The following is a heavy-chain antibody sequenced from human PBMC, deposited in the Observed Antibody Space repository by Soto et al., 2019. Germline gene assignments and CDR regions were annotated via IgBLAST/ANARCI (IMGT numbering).Heavy chain of an antibody. Sequence: SVKVSCKASRGTFGSCAIYWVRQAPGQGLEWIGGIIPIFGSAYYAQKFQGRVTITADESTSTAYMELRSLTSEDTAVYYCARGYTSMDIDYWGQGTLVTVSS. V-gene: IGHV1-69*13. CDR1: RGTFGSCA. D-gene: IGHD5-18*01. CDR3: ARGYTSMDIDY. CDR2: IIPIFGSA. J-gene: IGHJ4*02.